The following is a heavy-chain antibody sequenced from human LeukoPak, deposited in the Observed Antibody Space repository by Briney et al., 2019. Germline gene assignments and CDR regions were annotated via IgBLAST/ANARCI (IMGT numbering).Heavy chain of an antibody. D-gene: IGHD5-12*01. J-gene: IGHJ4*02. V-gene: IGHV3-30*04. CDR2: ISYDGSNK. CDR1: GFTFSSYA. CDR3: ARVKGRSGYDHYFDY. Sequence: GGSLRLSCAASGFTFSSYAMHWVRQAPGKWLEWVAVISYDGSNKYYADSVKGRFTISRDNSKNTLYLQMNSLRAEDTAVYYCARVKGRSGYDHYFDYWGQGTLVTVSS.